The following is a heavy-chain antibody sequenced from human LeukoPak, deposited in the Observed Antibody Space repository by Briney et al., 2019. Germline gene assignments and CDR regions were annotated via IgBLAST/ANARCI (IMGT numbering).Heavy chain of an antibody. Sequence: QPGGSLRLSCAASGFTFSSHWMTWVRQAPGKGLEWVASIKQGGSEKYYADSVKGRFTVSRDNAKNSLYLQMNSLSADDTTVYYCARGPNYGDRVDYPDSWGQGTKVTVSS. J-gene: IGHJ4*02. D-gene: IGHD4-17*01. V-gene: IGHV3-7*03. CDR1: GFTFSSHW. CDR3: ARGPNYGDRVDYPDS. CDR2: IKQGGSEK.